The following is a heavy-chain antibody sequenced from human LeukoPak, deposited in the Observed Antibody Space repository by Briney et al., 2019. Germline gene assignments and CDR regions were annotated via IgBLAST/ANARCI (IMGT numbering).Heavy chain of an antibody. CDR1: GYTFTGYY. J-gene: IGHJ4*02. V-gene: IGHV1-2*02. CDR3: ARDHYDSSGYYSPFDY. D-gene: IGHD3-22*01. Sequence: VASVKVSCKASGYTFTGYYMHWVRQAPGQGLEWMGWINPNSGGTNYAQKFQGRVTMTRDTSISTAYMELSRLRSDDTAVYYCARDHYDSSGYYSPFDYWGQGTLVTVSS. CDR2: INPNSGGT.